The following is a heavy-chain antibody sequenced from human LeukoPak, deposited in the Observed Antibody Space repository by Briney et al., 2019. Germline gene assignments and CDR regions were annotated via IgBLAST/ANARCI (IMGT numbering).Heavy chain of an antibody. CDR3: ARYRVDAFDI. J-gene: IGHJ3*02. V-gene: IGHV1-18*01. CDR1: GYTFTSYG. CDR2: ISAYNGNT. D-gene: IGHD2-8*01. Sequence: ASVKVSCKASGYTFTSYGISWVRQAPGQGLEWMGWISAYNGNTNYAQKLQGRVTMTRDMSTSTVYMELSSLRSEDTAVYYCARYRVDAFDIWGQGTMVTVSS.